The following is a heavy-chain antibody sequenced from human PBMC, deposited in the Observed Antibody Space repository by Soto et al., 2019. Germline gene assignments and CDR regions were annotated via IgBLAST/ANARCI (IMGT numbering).Heavy chain of an antibody. Sequence: PGESLKISCKGSGYSFTSYWIGWVRQMPGKGLEWMGIIYPGDSDTRYSPSFQGQVTISADKSISTAYLRWSSLKASDTAMYYCARPHLVVAVAGTNFDYWGQGTLVTVSS. CDR1: GYSFTSYW. CDR3: ARPHLVVAVAGTNFDY. V-gene: IGHV5-51*01. J-gene: IGHJ4*02. CDR2: IYPGDSDT. D-gene: IGHD6-19*01.